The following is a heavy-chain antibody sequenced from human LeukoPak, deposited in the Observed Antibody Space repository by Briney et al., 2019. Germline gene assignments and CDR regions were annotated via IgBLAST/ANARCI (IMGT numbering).Heavy chain of an antibody. V-gene: IGHV1-69*05. CDR3: ARDRQTYGDYDP. J-gene: IGHJ5*02. D-gene: IGHD4-17*01. Sequence: ASVKVSCKASGGTFSSYAISWVRQAPGQGLEWMGRIIPIFGTANYAQKFQGRVTITTDESTSTAYMELSSLRSEDTAMYYCARDRQTYGDYDPWGQGTLVTVSS. CDR2: IIPIFGTA. CDR1: GGTFSSYA.